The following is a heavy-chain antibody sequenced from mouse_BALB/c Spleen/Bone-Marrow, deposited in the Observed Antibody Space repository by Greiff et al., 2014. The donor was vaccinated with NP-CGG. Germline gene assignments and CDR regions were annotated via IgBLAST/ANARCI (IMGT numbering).Heavy chain of an antibody. CDR1: GYSFTSYW. Sequence: VQLQQSGTVLARPGASVKMSCKASGYSFTSYWMHWVKQRPGLGLEWIGAIYPGNINTSYNQKFKGEAKLTAVTSASTAYMELSSLTNEDSAVYYCSVSLTLYYFDYWGQGTTLTVSS. V-gene: IGHV1-5*01. J-gene: IGHJ2*01. CDR2: IYPGNINT. CDR3: SVSLTLYYFDY. D-gene: IGHD5-1*01.